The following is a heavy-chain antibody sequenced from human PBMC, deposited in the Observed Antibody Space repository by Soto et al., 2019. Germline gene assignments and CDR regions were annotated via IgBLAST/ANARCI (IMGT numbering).Heavy chain of an antibody. CDR3: AKEYTTHRHFDY. D-gene: IGHD5-18*01. J-gene: IGHJ4*02. Sequence: QVQLVESGGGVVQPGTSLRLSCAASGFTFRTSVIHWVRQAPGKGLEWLAVIASDSSYKNCTGSVKGRFTISRDNAKSTVYLEMSSLRAEDTAVYYCAKEYTTHRHFDYWGLGTLVTVSP. V-gene: IGHV3-30*18. CDR2: IASDSSYK. CDR1: GFTFRTSV.